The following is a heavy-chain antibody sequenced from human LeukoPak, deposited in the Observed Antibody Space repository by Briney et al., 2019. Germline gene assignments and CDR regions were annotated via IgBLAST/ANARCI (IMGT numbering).Heavy chain of an antibody. V-gene: IGHV3-48*03. J-gene: IGHJ6*03. CDR3: ARLPDPYYYYYMDV. CDR2: TTSTGRTT. CDR1: GFSFSTYD. Sequence: GGSLRPSCAASGFSFSTYDMNWVRQAPGKGLEWVSYTTSTGRTTYYADSVKGRFTISRDNAKHSLYLQMNSLRVEDTAVYYCARLPDPYYYYYMDVWGKGTTVTVSS.